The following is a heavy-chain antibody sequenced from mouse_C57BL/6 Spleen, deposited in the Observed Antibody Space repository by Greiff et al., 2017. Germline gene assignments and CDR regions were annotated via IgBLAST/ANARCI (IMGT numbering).Heavy chain of an antibody. J-gene: IGHJ4*01. CDR3: AKEGVQRDAMDD. D-gene: IGHD5-1*01. CDR2: IHPNSGSA. V-gene: IGHV1-64*01. CDR1: GYTFTSYW. Sequence: QVQLQQPGAELVKPGASVQLSCKASGYTFTSYWMHWVKQRPGQGLEWIGMIHPNSGSANYNEKFKSEATLTVDKSSRIAYMQLSSLTSDVSAVYYCAKEGVQRDAMDDGGQGTSVTVSS.